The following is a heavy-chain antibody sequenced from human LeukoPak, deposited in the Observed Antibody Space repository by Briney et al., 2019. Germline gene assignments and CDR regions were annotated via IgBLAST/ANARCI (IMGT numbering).Heavy chain of an antibody. Sequence: GGSLRLSCAASGFTFSDYYMSWIRQAPGKGLEWVSYISSSGSTIYYADSVKGRFTISRDNAKNSLYLQMNSLRAEDTAVYYCVRIPSYYYGSGMPYYFDYWGQGTLVTVSS. J-gene: IGHJ4*02. D-gene: IGHD3-10*01. CDR1: GFTFSDYY. CDR2: ISSSGSTI. CDR3: VRIPSYYYGSGMPYYFDY. V-gene: IGHV3-11*01.